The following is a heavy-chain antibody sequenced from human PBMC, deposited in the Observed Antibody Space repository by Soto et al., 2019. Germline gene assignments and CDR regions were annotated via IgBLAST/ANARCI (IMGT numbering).Heavy chain of an antibody. V-gene: IGHV3-33*01. Sequence: QVQLVESGGGVVQPGTSLRLSCEASGFIFNNYGMQWVRQAPGKGLEWVAVIWHDGRNYDYADSVKGRFTVSRDNSKNTLYLQMNSLRDEDTAVYYCASDPGKDEAIDHWGQGTLVTVSS. J-gene: IGHJ5*02. CDR2: IWHDGRNY. CDR1: GFIFNNYG. CDR3: ASDPGKDEAIDH.